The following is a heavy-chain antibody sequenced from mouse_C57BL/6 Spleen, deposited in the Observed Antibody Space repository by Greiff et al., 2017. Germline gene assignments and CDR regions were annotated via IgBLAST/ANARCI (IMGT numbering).Heavy chain of an antibody. Sequence: QVQLQQPGAELVRPGSSVKLSCKASGYTFTSYWMDWVKQRPGQGLEWIGNIYPSDSETHYNQKFKDKATLTVDKSSSTAYMQLSSLTSEDSAVYYCARKRLLRGYFDVWGTGTTVTVSS. D-gene: IGHD1-1*01. CDR3: ARKRLLRGYFDV. CDR2: IYPSDSET. V-gene: IGHV1-61*01. J-gene: IGHJ1*03. CDR1: GYTFTSYW.